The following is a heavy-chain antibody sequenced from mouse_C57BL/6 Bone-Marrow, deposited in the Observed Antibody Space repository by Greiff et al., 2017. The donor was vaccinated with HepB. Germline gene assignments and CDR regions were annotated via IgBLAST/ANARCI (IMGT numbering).Heavy chain of an antibody. CDR1: GYTFTSYW. CDR3: ERGIYYDYDNFDY. J-gene: IGHJ2*01. Sequence: VQLQQSGTELVKPGASVKLSCKASGYTFTSYWMHWVKQRPGQGLEWIGIINPSNGGTNYNEKFKSKATLTVDKSSSTAYMQHSSLTSEDSAVYYCERGIYYDYDNFDYWGQGTTLTVSS. D-gene: IGHD2-4*01. CDR2: INPSNGGT. V-gene: IGHV1-53*01.